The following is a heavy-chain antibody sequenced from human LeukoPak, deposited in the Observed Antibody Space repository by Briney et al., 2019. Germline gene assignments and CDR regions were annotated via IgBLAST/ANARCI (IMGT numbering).Heavy chain of an antibody. CDR2: ISAYNGHT. CDR3: ARGVRILTGATYCGGDCYSDMDV. Sequence: GASVKVSCKASGYTFTSYDINWVRQAPGQGLEWMGWISAYNGHTKYALKLQGRVTITTDTSTTTAYMELRSLRSDDPAVYYCARGVRILTGATYCGGDCYSDMDVWGKGTTVTVSS. J-gene: IGHJ6*03. V-gene: IGHV1-18*01. D-gene: IGHD2-21*01. CDR1: GYTFTSYD.